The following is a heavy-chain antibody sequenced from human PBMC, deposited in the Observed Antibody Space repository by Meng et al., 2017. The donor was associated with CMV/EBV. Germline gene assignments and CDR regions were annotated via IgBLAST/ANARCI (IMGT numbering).Heavy chain of an antibody. J-gene: IGHJ4*02. V-gene: IGHV1-69*02. CDR2: IIPILGIA. D-gene: IGHD3-22*01. CDR3: ATYYYDSSGYYYGASPGDY. CDR1: FSSYT. Sequence: FSSYTISWVRQDPGQGLEWMGRIIPILGIANYAQKFQGRVTITADKSTSTAYMELSSLRSEDTAVYYCATYYYDSSGYYYGASPGDYWGQGTLVTVSS.